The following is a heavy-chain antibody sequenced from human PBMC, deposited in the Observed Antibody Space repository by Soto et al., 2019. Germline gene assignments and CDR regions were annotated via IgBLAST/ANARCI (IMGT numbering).Heavy chain of an antibody. J-gene: IGHJ5*01. D-gene: IGHD7-27*01. CDR3: ARGRYCLTGRCFPNWFDS. Sequence: SETLSLTCSVSGDSISNLDYFWAWIRQPPGQALEYIGYIYKSATTYYNPSFESRVAISVDTSKSQFSLNVTSVTAADTAVYFCARGRYCLTGRCFPNWFDSWGQGALVTVS. CDR1: GDSISNLDYF. V-gene: IGHV4-30-4*01. CDR2: IYKSATT.